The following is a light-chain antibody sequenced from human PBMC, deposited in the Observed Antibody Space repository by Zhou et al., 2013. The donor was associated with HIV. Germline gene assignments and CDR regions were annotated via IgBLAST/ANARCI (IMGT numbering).Light chain of an antibody. V-gene: IGKV3-20*01. Sequence: EIVLAQSPGTLSLSPGERATLSCRASQSFNSNHLAWYQQKPGQAPRLLIYGASSRATGIPDRFSGSGSGTDFTLTISRLEPEDFAVYYCQQYDNSPWTFGQGTKVEIK. CDR1: QSFNSNH. J-gene: IGKJ1*01. CDR3: QQYDNSPWT. CDR2: GAS.